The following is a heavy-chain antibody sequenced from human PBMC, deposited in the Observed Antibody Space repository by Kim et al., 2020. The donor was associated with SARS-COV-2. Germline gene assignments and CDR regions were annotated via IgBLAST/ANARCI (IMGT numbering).Heavy chain of an antibody. CDR1: GFTFSDYY. D-gene: IGHD3-10*01. CDR2: ISSSGSAI. V-gene: IGHV3-11*01. Sequence: GGSLRLSCAASGFTFSDYYMSWIRQAPGKGLEWVSYISSSGSAIYYAHSVKGRFTISRDNAKNSLYLQMNSLRAEDTAVYYCAREGKDYGSGSAPSSGMDVWGQGTTVTVSS. J-gene: IGHJ6*02. CDR3: AREGKDYGSGSAPSSGMDV.